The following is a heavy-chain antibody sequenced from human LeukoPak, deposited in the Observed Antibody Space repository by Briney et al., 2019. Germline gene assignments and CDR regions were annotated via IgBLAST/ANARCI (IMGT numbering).Heavy chain of an antibody. J-gene: IGHJ6*02. D-gene: IGHD3-10*01. Sequence: PGGSLRLSCAASGFSFSIYSMNWVRQAPGKGLEWVSAITSGGSTFYADSVKGRFTISRDNSKNTMYVQMNSLRAEDTAVYYCAKDRARYGSGTYYNGYYYGMDVWGQGTTVTVSS. V-gene: IGHV3-23*01. CDR2: ITSGGST. CDR3: AKDRARYGSGTYYNGYYYGMDV. CDR1: GFSFSIYS.